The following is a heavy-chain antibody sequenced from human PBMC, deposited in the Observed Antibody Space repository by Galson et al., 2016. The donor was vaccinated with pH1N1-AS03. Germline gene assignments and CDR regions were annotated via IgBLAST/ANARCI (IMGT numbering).Heavy chain of an antibody. D-gene: IGHD3-22*01. CDR1: GDSISSSTYY. J-gene: IGHJ4*02. V-gene: IGHV4-39*07. CDR3: ARRHAYDSSGYYYVGYFAY. CDR2: IYSSGST. Sequence: SETLSLTCTVSGDSISSSTYYWGWIRQPPGKGLEWIGSIYSSGSTYYNPSLKSRVTTSVDTSKNQFSLKLSSVTAADTAVYYCARRHAYDSSGYYYVGYFAYWGQGTLVTVSS.